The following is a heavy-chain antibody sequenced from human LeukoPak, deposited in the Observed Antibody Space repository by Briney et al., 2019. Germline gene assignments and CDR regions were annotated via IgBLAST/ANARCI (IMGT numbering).Heavy chain of an antibody. J-gene: IGHJ6*03. D-gene: IGHD3-16*01. CDR1: GGSISGHY. V-gene: IGHV4-59*11. CDR2: IHYTGRP. CDR3: ARFGVDYNMDV. Sequence: SETLSLTCSVSGGSISGHYWTWMRQPPGKGLEWIGQIHYTGRPDYNPSLKSRITISVDTSKNQVSLQVSSVTAADSAIYYCARFGVDYNMDVWGHGTTVTVFS.